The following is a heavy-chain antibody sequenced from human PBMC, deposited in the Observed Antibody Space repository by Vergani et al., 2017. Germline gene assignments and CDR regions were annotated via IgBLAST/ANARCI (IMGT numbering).Heavy chain of an antibody. D-gene: IGHD6-19*01. Sequence: EVQLVESGGGLVKPGGSLRLSCAASGFTFSNAWMSWVRQAPGKGLEWVGRIKSKTDGGTTDYAAPVKGRFTISRDDSKNTLYLQMNSLKTEDTAVYYCTALSSGWYSYYYYYMDVWGKGP. J-gene: IGHJ6*03. V-gene: IGHV3-15*01. CDR3: TALSSGWYSYYYYYMDV. CDR1: GFTFSNAW. CDR2: IKSKTDGGTT.